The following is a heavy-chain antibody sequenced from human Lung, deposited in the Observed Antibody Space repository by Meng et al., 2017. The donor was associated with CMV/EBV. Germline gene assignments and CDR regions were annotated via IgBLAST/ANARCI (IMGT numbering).Heavy chain of an antibody. CDR2: MHHSGTT. CDR3: TRDPYCSSASCLKFDP. J-gene: IGHJ5*02. CDR1: GDSISSSNYY. V-gene: IGHV4-39*07. D-gene: IGHD2-2*01. Sequence: SETLSLTCTVSGDSISSSNYYWAWIRQPPGKGLEWIVSMHHSGTTYYNSSLKSRVIMSLDTSKNQFSLELNSVTAADTAVYYCTRDPYCSSASCLKFDPWGQGTLVTVSS.